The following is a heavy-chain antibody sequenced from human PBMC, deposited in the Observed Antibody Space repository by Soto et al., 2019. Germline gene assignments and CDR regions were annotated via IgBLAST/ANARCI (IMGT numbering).Heavy chain of an antibody. J-gene: IGHJ4*02. CDR2: IYWDDDK. V-gene: IGHV2-5*02. CDR3: AQRYGGNSHFDY. Sequence: KESGPTLVKPTQTLTLTCTFSGFSLSTSGVGVGWIRQPPGKALECLAVIYWDDDKRYSPSLKSRLTITKGTSKNQVVLTMTNMDPVDTATYYCAQRYGGNSHFDYWGQGTLVTVSS. D-gene: IGHD4-17*01. CDR1: GFSLSTSGVG.